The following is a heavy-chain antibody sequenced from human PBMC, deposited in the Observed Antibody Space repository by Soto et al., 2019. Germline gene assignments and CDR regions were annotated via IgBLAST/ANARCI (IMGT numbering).Heavy chain of an antibody. D-gene: IGHD2-2*02. V-gene: IGHV4-59*01. CDR3: ARGYCSSTICYIWDNWFDP. CDR1: GGSISSCY. J-gene: IGHJ5*02. CDR2: IYYSGRT. Sequence: SETLSLTCTVSGGSISSCYWSWIRQPPGKGLEWIGYIYYSGRTNYNPSLKSRVTISVDTSKNQFSLKLSSVTAADTAVYYCARGYCSSTICYIWDNWFDPWGQGTLVTVSS.